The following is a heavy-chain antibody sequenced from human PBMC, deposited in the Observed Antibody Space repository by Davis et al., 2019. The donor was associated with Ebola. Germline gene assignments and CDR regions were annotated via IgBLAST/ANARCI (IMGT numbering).Heavy chain of an antibody. J-gene: IGHJ4*02. CDR3: AVITGIQKSFDY. CDR1: GFTVSSNY. Sequence: GESLKISCAASGFTVSSNYMSWVRQAPGKGLEWVSVIYSGGSTYYADSVKGRFTISRDNSKNTLYLQMNSLRAEDTAVYYCAVITGIQKSFDYWGQGTLVTVSS. D-gene: IGHD1-20*01. CDR2: IYSGGST. V-gene: IGHV3-53*01.